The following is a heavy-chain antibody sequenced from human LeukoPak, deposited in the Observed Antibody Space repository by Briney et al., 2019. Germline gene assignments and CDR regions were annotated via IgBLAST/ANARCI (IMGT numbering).Heavy chain of an antibody. J-gene: IGHJ4*02. V-gene: IGHV1-69*04. CDR3: ARCGGGGDWNDVTFDY. D-gene: IGHD1-1*01. CDR2: IIPILGIA. Sequence: SVKVSCKASGGTFSSYAISRVRQAPGQGLEWMGRIIPILGIANYAQKFQGRVTITADKSTSTAYMELSSLRSDDTAVYYCARCGGGGDWNDVTFDYWGQGTLVTVSS. CDR1: GGTFSSYA.